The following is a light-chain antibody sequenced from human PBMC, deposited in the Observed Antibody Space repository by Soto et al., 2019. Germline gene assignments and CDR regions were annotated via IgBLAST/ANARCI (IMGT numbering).Light chain of an antibody. V-gene: IGKV1-5*03. Sequence: DIQMTQSPSTLSGSVGDRVTITCGASQTISSLLAWYQQKQGKAPKLLIYKASTLKSGVPSRLRGSGYGTELTITISSMQTDDFETYYCQQYYLNTWTFGHGTKVDIK. CDR1: QTISSL. CDR2: KAS. CDR3: QQYYLNTWT. J-gene: IGKJ1*01.